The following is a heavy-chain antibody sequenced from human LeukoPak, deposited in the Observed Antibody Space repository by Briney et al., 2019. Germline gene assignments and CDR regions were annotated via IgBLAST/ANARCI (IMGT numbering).Heavy chain of an antibody. Sequence: SVKVCCKASGGTFSSYAISWARQAPGQGLEWMVGITPIFGTANYAQKFQGRVTITTDESTSTAYMELSSLRSEDTAVYYCARDWGNWFDPWGQGTLVTVSS. CDR3: ARDWGNWFDP. D-gene: IGHD3-16*01. CDR2: ITPIFGTA. CDR1: GGTFSSYA. J-gene: IGHJ5*02. V-gene: IGHV1-69*05.